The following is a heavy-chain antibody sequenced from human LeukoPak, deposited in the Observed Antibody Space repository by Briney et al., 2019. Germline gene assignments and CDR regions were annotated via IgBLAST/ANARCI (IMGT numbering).Heavy chain of an antibody. CDR1: GFTFSTCA. J-gene: IGHJ6*02. CDR3: ARGGGLDV. Sequence: GGSLRLSCAASGFTFSTCAMNWARQAPGKGLEWVASINHNGNVNYYVDSVKGRFTISRDNAKNSLYLQMSNLRAEDTAVYFCARGGGLDVWGQGATVTVSS. V-gene: IGHV3-7*03. CDR2: INHNGNVN. D-gene: IGHD3-16*01.